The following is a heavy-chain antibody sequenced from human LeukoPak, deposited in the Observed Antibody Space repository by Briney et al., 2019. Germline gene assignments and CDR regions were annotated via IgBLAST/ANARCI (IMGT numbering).Heavy chain of an antibody. CDR1: GGSISSYY. D-gene: IGHD6-19*01. CDR3: ARDRGSSGWYLPYYFDY. V-gene: IGHV4-4*07. J-gene: IGHJ4*02. CDR2: IYTSGST. Sequence: SETLSLTCTVSGGSISSYYWSWIRQPAGKGLEWIGRIYTSGSTNYNPSLKSRVTMSVDTSKNQFSLKLSSATAADTAVYYCARDRGSSGWYLPYYFDYWGQGTLVTVSS.